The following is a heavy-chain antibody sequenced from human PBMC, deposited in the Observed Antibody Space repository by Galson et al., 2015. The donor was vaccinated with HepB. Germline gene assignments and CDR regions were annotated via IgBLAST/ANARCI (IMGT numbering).Heavy chain of an antibody. CDR2: IIPIFGTA. D-gene: IGHD6-13*01. CDR1: GGTFSSYA. V-gene: IGHV1-69*06. Sequence: SVKVSCKASGGTFSSYAISWVRQAPGQGLEWMGGIIPIFGTANYAQKFQGRVTITADKSTSTAYMELSSLRSEDTAVYYCARDPHSSSWFPGDWYFDLWGRGTLVTVSS. CDR3: ARDPHSSSWFPGDWYFDL. J-gene: IGHJ2*01.